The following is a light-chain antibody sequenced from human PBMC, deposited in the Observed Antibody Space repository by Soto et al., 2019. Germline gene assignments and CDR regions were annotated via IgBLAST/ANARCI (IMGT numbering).Light chain of an antibody. Sequence: EIVMTQSPATLSVSPGERATLSCRASQSVSSNLAWSQQKPGQAPRLLIYGASTRATGIPARFRGSGSGTEFTLTISSLQSEDVAVYYCQQYNNWPPELTFGGGTKVEIK. CDR1: QSVSSN. CDR2: GAS. J-gene: IGKJ4*01. CDR3: QQYNNWPPELT. V-gene: IGKV3-15*01.